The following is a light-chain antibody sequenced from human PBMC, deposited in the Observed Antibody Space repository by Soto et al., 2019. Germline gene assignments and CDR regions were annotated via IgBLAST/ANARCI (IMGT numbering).Light chain of an antibody. CDR2: DAS. J-gene: IGKJ4*01. V-gene: IGKV3-11*01. Sequence: EIVLTQSPGTLSLSPGERATLSCRASQSVSSYLAWYQQKPGQAPRLLIYDASNRATGTPARFSGSGSGTDFTLTISSLEPEDFAVYYCQQRSNWPLTFGGGTKVEIK. CDR3: QQRSNWPLT. CDR1: QSVSSY.